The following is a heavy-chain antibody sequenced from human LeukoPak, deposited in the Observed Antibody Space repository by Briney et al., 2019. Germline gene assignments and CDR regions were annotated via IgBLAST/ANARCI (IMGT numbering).Heavy chain of an antibody. D-gene: IGHD3-10*01. CDR3: ARVYYSVRSMDY. V-gene: IGHV3-48*02. CDR2: IDGSGGTI. Sequence: GGSLILSCAASGFTFSSYSMNWVRQAPGKGLEWVSYIDGSGGTIYYADSVKGRFTISRDNAKNSLYLQMNCLRDEDTAVYYCARVYYSVRSMDYWGQGTLVTVSS. CDR1: GFTFSSYS. J-gene: IGHJ4*02.